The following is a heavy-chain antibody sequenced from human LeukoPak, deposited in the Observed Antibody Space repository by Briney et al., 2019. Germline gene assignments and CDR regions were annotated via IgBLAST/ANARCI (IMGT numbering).Heavy chain of an antibody. CDR2: ISGSGGST. CDR1: GFTFSSYA. Sequence: GGSLRLSCAASGFTFSSYAMSWVRQAPGKGLEWVSAISGSGGSTYYADSVKGRFTISRDNSKNTLYLQMNSLRAEDTAVYYCARVKRWGPLRSPFDPWGQGTLVTVPS. V-gene: IGHV3-23*01. J-gene: IGHJ5*02. D-gene: IGHD3-16*01. CDR3: ARVKRWGPLRSPFDP.